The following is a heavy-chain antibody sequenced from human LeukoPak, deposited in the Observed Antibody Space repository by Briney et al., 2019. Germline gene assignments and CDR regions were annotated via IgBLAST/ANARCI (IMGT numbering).Heavy chain of an antibody. V-gene: IGHV3-23*01. D-gene: IGHD2-8*02. CDR2: VSGSAGRT. CDR3: AKNRGHCVDGVCHNYYYMDV. CDR1: GFTFSTYA. J-gene: IGHJ6*03. Sequence: GGSLRLSCAASGFTFSTYAMSWVRQAPGKGLEWVSTVSGSAGRTDYADSVTGRFPISRDKLKNTLYLQMNGLRAEDTAVYYCAKNRGHCVDGVCHNYYYMDVWGRGTTVTVSS.